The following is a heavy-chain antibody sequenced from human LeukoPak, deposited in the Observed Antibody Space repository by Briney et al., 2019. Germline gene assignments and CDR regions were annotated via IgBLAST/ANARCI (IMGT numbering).Heavy chain of an antibody. V-gene: IGHV1-69*05. Sequence: AASVKVSCKASGGTFSSYAINWVRQAPGQGLEWLGGIMPLFGTAGYAQKFQGRVTITKDESTRTVYLELTSLTSDDTAVYYCARDVHGDYGSGWFDPWGQGTLVSVSS. CDR2: IMPLFGTA. CDR3: ARDVHGDYGSGWFDP. J-gene: IGHJ5*02. D-gene: IGHD4-17*01. CDR1: GGTFSSYA.